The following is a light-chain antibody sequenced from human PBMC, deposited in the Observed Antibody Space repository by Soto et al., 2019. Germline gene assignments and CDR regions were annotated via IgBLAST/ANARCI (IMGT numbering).Light chain of an antibody. CDR1: SSDVGSYDH. CDR3: IAYTGSSTSYV. J-gene: IGLJ1*01. CDR2: EVS. Sequence: QSALTQPASVSGSPGQSITISCSGTSSDVGSYDHVAWYQQFPGKTPKLTIYEVSHRPSGVSSRFSGSKSGNTASLTISGLQAEDEADYYCIAYTGSSTSYVFGTGTKVTVL. V-gene: IGLV2-14*01.